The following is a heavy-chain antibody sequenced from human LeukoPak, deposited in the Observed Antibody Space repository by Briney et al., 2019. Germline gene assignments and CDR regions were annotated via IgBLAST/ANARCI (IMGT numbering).Heavy chain of an antibody. CDR3: ARDVNELPRYGMDV. CDR2: ISAYNGNT. Sequence: GASVKVSCKASGGTFSSYAISWVRQAPGQGLEWMGWISAYNGNTNYAQKLQGRVTMTTDTSTSTAYMELRSLRSDDTAVYYCARDVNELPRYGMDVWGQGTTVTVSS. V-gene: IGHV1-18*01. J-gene: IGHJ6*02. D-gene: IGHD4-23*01. CDR1: GGTFSSYA.